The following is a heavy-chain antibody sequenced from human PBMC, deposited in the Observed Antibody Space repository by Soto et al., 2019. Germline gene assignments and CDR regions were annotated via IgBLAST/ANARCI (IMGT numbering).Heavy chain of an antibody. J-gene: IGHJ4*02. CDR2: VYYTGSS. V-gene: IGHV4-59*11. CDR3: ARYYCTGGICYYFDY. D-gene: IGHD2-8*02. Sequence: PSETLSLTCTGSGGSISPHYCSWIRQTPGKGPEWIGYVYYTGSSNSNPSLKSRVSFSVDTSKNQFSLELTSVTAADTDVYYCARYYCTGGICYYFDYWGQGPLVTVSS. CDR1: GGSISPHY.